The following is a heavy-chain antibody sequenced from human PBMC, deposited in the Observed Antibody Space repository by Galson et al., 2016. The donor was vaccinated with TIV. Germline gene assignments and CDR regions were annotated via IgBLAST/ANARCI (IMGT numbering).Heavy chain of an antibody. D-gene: IGHD3-3*01. CDR1: GDSVSSLSAA. V-gene: IGHV6-1*01. Sequence: CAISGDSVSSLSAAWNWIRQSPSRGLEWLGRTYYRSEWYNDYAVSVKSRMTINPDTSKNQFSLQLRSVTPEDTGVYYCTRGIQEWLPPRYYYYMDVWGKGTTVTVSS. CDR3: TRGIQEWLPPRYYYYMDV. J-gene: IGHJ6*03. CDR2: TYYRSEWYN.